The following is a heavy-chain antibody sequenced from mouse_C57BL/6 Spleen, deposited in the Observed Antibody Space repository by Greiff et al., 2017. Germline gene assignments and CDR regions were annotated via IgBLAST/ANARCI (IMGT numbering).Heavy chain of an antibody. J-gene: IGHJ2*01. Sequence: ESGPGMVKPSQSLSLTCTVTGYSITSGYDWHWIRHFPGNKLEWMGYISYSGSTNYNPSLKSRISITHDTSKNHFFLKLNSVTTEDTATYYCARDPAGTGFDYWGQGTTLTVSS. CDR2: ISYSGST. CDR1: GYSITSGYD. CDR3: ARDPAGTGFDY. D-gene: IGHD4-1*01. V-gene: IGHV3-1*01.